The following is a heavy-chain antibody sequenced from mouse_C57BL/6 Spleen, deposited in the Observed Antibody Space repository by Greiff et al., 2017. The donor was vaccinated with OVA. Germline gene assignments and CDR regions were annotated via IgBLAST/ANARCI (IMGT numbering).Heavy chain of an antibody. CDR2: INPSSGYT. D-gene: IGHD1-1*01. CDR3: ERSAYYYEAMDY. J-gene: IGHJ4*01. CDR1: GYTFTSYT. V-gene: IGHV1-4*01. Sequence: VQLQESGAELARPGASVKMSCKASGYTFTSYTMHWVKQRPGQGLEWIGYINPSSGYTKYNQKFKDKATLTADKSSSTAYMQLSSLTSEDSAVDYGERSAYYYEAMDYWGQGTSVTVSS.